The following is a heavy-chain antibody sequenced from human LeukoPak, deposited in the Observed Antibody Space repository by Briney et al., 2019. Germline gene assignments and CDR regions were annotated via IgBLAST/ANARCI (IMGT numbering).Heavy chain of an antibody. J-gene: IGHJ3*02. CDR3: ARAPEVLDAFDI. V-gene: IGHV4-39*07. CDR1: GGSISSSSYY. Sequence: SETLSLTCTVSGGSISSSSYYWGWIRQPPGKGLEWIASIYYSGSTYYNPSLKSRVTISVDTSKNQFSLKLSSVTAADTAVYYCARAPEVLDAFDIWGQGTMVTVSS. CDR2: IYYSGST.